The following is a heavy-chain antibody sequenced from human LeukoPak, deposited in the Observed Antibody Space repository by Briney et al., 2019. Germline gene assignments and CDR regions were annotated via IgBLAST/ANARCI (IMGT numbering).Heavy chain of an antibody. Sequence: SETLSLTCTVSGGSISSYYWSWIRQPPGKGLEWIGYIYYSGSTNYNPSLKSRVTISVDTSKNQFSLKLSSVTAADTAVYYCARAVRSRTNWYFDLWGRGTLVTVSS. CDR3: ARAVRSRTNWYFDL. D-gene: IGHD6-13*01. V-gene: IGHV4-59*01. J-gene: IGHJ2*01. CDR1: GGSISSYY. CDR2: IYYSGST.